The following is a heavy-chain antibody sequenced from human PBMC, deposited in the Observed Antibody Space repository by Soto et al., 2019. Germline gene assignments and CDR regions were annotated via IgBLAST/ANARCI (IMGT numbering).Heavy chain of an antibody. CDR2: IGANGDST. CDR1: GFNFNSYA. D-gene: IGHD3-16*01. J-gene: IGHJ4*02. Sequence: EVQVLESGGGLIQPGGSLRLSCAASGFNFNSYAMSWVRQAPGKGLEWVAHIGANGDSTYYADSVKGRFTISRDNSKNTVYLHTNSLRVDDTAVYYCAGGTYLAYWGQGTLVTVSA. V-gene: IGHV3-23*01. CDR3: AGGTYLAY.